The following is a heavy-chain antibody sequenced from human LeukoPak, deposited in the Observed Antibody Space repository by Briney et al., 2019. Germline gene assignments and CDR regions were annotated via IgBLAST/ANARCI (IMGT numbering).Heavy chain of an antibody. V-gene: IGHV4-30-2*01. CDR2: IYHSGST. J-gene: IGHJ5*02. CDR1: GGSISSGGYS. CDR3: ARATYPNTPYNWFDP. Sequence: SETLSLTCAVSGGSISSGGYSWSWIRQPPGKGLEWIGYIYHSGSTYYNPSLKSRVTISVDRSKNQFSLKLSSVTAADTAVYSCARATYPNTPYNWFDPWGQGTLVTVPS. D-gene: IGHD4/OR15-4a*01.